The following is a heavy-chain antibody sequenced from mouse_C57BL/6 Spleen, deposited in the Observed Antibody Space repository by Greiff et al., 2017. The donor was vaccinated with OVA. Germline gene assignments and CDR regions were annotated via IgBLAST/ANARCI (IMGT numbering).Heavy chain of an antibody. CDR3: ARDDYDYAALMGY. D-gene: IGHD2-4*01. CDR1: GFTFSDYG. J-gene: IGHJ4*01. CDR2: ISSGSSTI. V-gene: IGHV5-17*01. Sequence: EVQVVESGGGLVKPGGSLKLSCAASGFTFSDYGMHWVRQAPEKGLEWVAYISSGSSTIYYADTVKGRFTISRDNAKNTLFLQMTSLRSEDTAMYYCARDDYDYAALMGYWGQGTSVTVSS.